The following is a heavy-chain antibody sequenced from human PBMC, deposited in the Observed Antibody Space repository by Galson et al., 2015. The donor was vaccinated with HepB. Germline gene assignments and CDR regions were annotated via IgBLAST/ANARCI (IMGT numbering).Heavy chain of an antibody. CDR1: GFTFSSYA. CDR2: ISGSGGST. CDR3: EALWLQWEFDY. D-gene: IGHD5-18*01. J-gene: IGHJ4*02. Sequence: SLRLSCAVSGFTFSSYAMSWVRQAPGKGLEWVSAISGSGGSTYYADSVKGRFTISRDNSKNTLYLQMNSLRAEDTAVYYCEALWLQWEFDYWGQGTLVTVSS. V-gene: IGHV3-23*01.